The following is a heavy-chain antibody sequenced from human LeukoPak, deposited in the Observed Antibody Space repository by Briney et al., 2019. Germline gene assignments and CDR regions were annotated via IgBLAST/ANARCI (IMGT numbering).Heavy chain of an antibody. J-gene: IGHJ4*02. CDR3: AREHDFWSGYIDY. CDR2: IKQDGSEK. V-gene: IGHV3-7*01. CDR1: GFTFSSYW. Sequence: GGSLRLSCAASGFTFSSYWMRWVRQAPGKGLEWVANIKQDGSEKYYVDSVKGRFTISRDNAKNSLYLQMNSLRAEDTAVYYCAREHDFWSGYIDYWGQGTLVTVSS. D-gene: IGHD3-3*01.